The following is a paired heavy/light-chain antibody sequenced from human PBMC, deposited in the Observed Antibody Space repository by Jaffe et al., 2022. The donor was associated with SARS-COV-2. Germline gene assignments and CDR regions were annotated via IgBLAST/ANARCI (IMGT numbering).Light chain of an antibody. V-gene: IGLV1-44*01. J-gene: IGLJ1*01. Sequence: QSVLTQPPSASGTPGQRVTISCSGSSSNIGSNTVNWYQQLPGTAPKLLIYSNNQRPSGVPDRFSGSKSGTSASLAISGLQSEDEADYYCAAWDDSLNNHVFGSGTKVTVL. CDR2: SNN. CDR3: AAWDDSLNNHV. CDR1: SSNIGSNT.
Heavy chain of an antibody. CDR3: AKESASDSSGYYSSWFDP. D-gene: IGHD3-22*01. J-gene: IGHJ5*02. CDR1: GFTFSTYA. Sequence: EVQLLESGGGLVQPGGSLRLSCAASGFTFSTYAMSWVRQAPGKGLEWVSGISGSGEGSTYYADSVRGRLTISRDNSKNTLYLQMNSLRADDTAVYYCAKESASDSSGYYSSWFDPWGQGTLVTVSS. CDR2: ISGSGEGST. V-gene: IGHV3-23*01.